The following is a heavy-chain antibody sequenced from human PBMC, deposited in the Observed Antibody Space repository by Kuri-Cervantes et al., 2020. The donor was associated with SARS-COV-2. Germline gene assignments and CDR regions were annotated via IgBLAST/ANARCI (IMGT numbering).Heavy chain of an antibody. V-gene: IGHV4-61*01. CDR3: ASLVVPAAMFPYYYYGMDV. Sequence: SETLSLTCTVSGGSVSSGSYYWSWIRQPPGKGLEWIGYIYYSGSTNYNPSLKSRVTISVDTSKNQFSLKLSSVTAADTAVYYCASLVVPAAMFPYYYYGMDVWGQGTTVTVSS. D-gene: IGHD2-2*01. CDR2: IYYSGST. CDR1: GGSVSSGSYY. J-gene: IGHJ6*02.